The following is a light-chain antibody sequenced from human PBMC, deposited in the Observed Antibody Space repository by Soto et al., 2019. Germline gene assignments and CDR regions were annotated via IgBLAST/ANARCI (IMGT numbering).Light chain of an antibody. V-gene: IGLV2-14*01. CDR2: EVS. CDR3: SSYSGSTAFYV. Sequence: QSVLTQPASVSGSPGQSITISCTGTSSDVGYYDFVSWYQQHPGKAPKLIIYEVSNRPPGLSDRFSASKSGNTASLTISGLQAEDEADYHCSSYSGSTAFYVFGTGTKVTVL. CDR1: SSDVGYYDF. J-gene: IGLJ1*01.